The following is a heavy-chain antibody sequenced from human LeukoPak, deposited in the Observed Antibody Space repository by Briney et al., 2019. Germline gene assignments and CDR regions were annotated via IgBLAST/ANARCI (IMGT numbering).Heavy chain of an antibody. Sequence: SETLSLTCTVSGGSISSHYWNWIRQPPGKGLEWIGYIYYSGSTNYNPSLKSRVTISVDTSKNQCSLKLSSVTAADTAVYYCARDYSANYYDSSGYYYVRWFDPWGQGTLVTVSS. CDR1: GGSISSHY. CDR3: ARDYSANYYDSSGYYYVRWFDP. CDR2: IYYSGST. J-gene: IGHJ5*02. V-gene: IGHV4-59*11. D-gene: IGHD3-22*01.